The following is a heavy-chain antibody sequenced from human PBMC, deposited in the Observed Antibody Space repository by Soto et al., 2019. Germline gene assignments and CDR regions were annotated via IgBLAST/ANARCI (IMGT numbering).Heavy chain of an antibody. D-gene: IGHD3-3*01. CDR2: ISYDGSNK. J-gene: IGHJ4*02. V-gene: IGHV3-30-3*01. CDR3: ARDRETPQSGHDY. Sequence: PGGSLRLSCAASGFTFSSYSIHWVRQAPGKGLEWGEVISYDGSNKYYADSVKGRFTISRDNSKNTLYLQMNSLRAEDTAVYYCARDRETPQSGHDYWGQGTLVAVSS. CDR1: GFTFSSYS.